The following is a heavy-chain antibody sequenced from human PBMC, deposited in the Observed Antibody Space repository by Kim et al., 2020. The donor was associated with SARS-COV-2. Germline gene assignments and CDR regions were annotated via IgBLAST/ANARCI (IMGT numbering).Heavy chain of an antibody. D-gene: IGHD2-2*01. CDR3: ARDREVPAGGMDV. J-gene: IGHJ6*02. Sequence: YAQKLQGRVTMTTDTSTSTAYMELRSLRSDDTAVYYCARDREVPAGGMDVWGQGTTVTVSS. V-gene: IGHV1-18*01.